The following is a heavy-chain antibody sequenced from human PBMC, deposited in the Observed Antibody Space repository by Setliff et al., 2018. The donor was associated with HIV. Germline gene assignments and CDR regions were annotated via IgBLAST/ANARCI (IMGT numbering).Heavy chain of an antibody. CDR3: AGPRGDEAFDI. V-gene: IGHV1-3*04. D-gene: IGHD3-10*01. Sequence: GASVKVSCKASGYIFTMYTMYWVRQAPGQRLEWMGRINTVNGNTKYSQNFQGRVTITADESTNTMYMELSSLRSDDTAVYYCAGPRGDEAFDIWGQETMVTVSS. CDR1: GYIFTMYT. CDR2: INTVNGNT. J-gene: IGHJ3*02.